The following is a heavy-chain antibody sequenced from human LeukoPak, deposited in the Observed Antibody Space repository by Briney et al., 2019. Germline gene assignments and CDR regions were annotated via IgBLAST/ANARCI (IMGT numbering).Heavy chain of an antibody. V-gene: IGHV4-38-2*01. D-gene: IGHD1-26*01. CDR3: ARRLVGANVFDY. J-gene: IGHJ4*02. CDR1: GYSISSGYY. Sequence: SETLSLTCAVSGYSISSGYYWGWIRQPPGKGLEWIGSIYHSGSTYYNPSLKSRVTISVDTSKNQSSLKLSSVTAADTAVYYCARRLVGANVFDYWGQGTLVTVSS. CDR2: IYHSGST.